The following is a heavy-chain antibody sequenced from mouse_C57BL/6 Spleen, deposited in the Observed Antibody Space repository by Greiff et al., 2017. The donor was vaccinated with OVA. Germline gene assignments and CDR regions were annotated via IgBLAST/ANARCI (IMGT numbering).Heavy chain of an antibody. CDR1: GFTFSDYG. Sequence: EVMLVESGGGLVKPGGSLKLSCAASGFTFSDYGMHWVRQAPEKGLEWVAYISSGSSTIYYADPVKGRFTISRDNAKNTLVLQMTSLRSADTAVYYCARGLRHAMDYWGQGTSVTVSS. D-gene: IGHD1-2*01. CDR3: ARGLRHAMDY. CDR2: ISSGSSTI. J-gene: IGHJ4*01. V-gene: IGHV5-17*01.